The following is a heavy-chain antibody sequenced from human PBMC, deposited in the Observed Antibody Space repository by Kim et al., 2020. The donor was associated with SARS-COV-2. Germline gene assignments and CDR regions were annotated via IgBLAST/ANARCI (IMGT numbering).Heavy chain of an antibody. CDR2: ISAYNGNT. D-gene: IGHD4-4*01. CDR3: ARVGTTVTTKRGICGMDV. Sequence: ASVKVSCKASGYTFTSYGISWVRQAPGQGLEWMGWISAYNGNTNYAQKLQGRVTMTTDTSTSTAYMELRSLRSDDTAVYYCARVGTTVTTKRGICGMDVWGQGTTVTVSS. V-gene: IGHV1-18*01. CDR1: GYTFTSYG. J-gene: IGHJ6*02.